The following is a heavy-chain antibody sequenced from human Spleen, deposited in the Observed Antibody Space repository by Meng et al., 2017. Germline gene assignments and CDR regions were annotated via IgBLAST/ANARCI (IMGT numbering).Heavy chain of an antibody. CDR3: TKIGEQWPATDY. Sequence: GESLKISCAASGFYFNNAWMSWVRQAPGKGLEWVSAITASGGSTYYADSVKGRFTISRDNSKNTLYLQMNSLRAEDTAVYYCTKIGEQWPATDYWGQGTLVTVSS. V-gene: IGHV3-23*01. CDR1: GFYFNNAW. D-gene: IGHD6-19*01. J-gene: IGHJ4*02. CDR2: ITASGGST.